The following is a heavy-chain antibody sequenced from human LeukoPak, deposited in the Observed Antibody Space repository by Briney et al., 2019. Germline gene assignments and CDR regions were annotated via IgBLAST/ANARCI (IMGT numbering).Heavy chain of an antibody. Sequence: IPSETLSLTCAVYGGSFSGYYWSWIRQPPGKGLEWIGEINHSGSTNYNPSLKSRVTISVDTSKNQFSLKLSSVTAADTAVYYCARALSSSWYGDYWGRGTLVTVSS. CDR3: ARALSSSWYGDY. J-gene: IGHJ4*02. V-gene: IGHV4-34*01. D-gene: IGHD6-13*01. CDR1: GGSFSGYY. CDR2: INHSGST.